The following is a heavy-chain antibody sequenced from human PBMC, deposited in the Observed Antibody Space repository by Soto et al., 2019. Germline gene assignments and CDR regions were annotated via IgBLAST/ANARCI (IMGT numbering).Heavy chain of an antibody. CDR2: IIPIFGTA. CDR3: ARGSMVRGVISTYYYYGMDV. Sequence: QVQLVQSGAEVKKPGSSVKVSCKASGGTFSSYAISWVRQAPGQGLEWMGGIIPIFGTANYAQKFQGRVTISADESTSTAYRELSSLRSEDTAVYFCARGSMVRGVISTYYYYGMDVWGQGTTVTVSS. V-gene: IGHV1-69*12. D-gene: IGHD3-10*01. CDR1: GGTFSSYA. J-gene: IGHJ6*02.